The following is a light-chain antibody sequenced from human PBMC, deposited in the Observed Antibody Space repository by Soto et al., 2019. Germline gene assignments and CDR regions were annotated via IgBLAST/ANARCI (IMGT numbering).Light chain of an antibody. CDR3: QQYNGT. J-gene: IGKJ1*01. V-gene: IGKV1-5*03. CDR1: QTIGNW. Sequence: DIQMTQSPSTLSASVGDRVTITCRASQTIGNWLAWYQQKAGKAPKLLIYKASSLEGGVPSRFSGSGAGTEFTLTISSLQPDDFATYACQQYNGTFGQGTKVDIK. CDR2: KAS.